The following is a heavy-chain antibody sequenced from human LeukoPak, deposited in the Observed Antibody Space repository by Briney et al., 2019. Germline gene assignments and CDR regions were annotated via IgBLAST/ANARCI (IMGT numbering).Heavy chain of an antibody. J-gene: IGHJ4*02. D-gene: IGHD1-14*01. CDR3: ARPSVITSRQYYFDY. CDR2: VSAGSSTI. CDR1: GFTFSSYS. Sequence: GGSLRLSCAASGFTFSSYSMNWVRQAPGKGLEWVSYVSAGSSTIYSADSVKGRFTISRDNAKNSLYLQMNSLRAEDTAVYYCARPSVITSRQYYFDYWGQGALVTVSS. V-gene: IGHV3-48*01.